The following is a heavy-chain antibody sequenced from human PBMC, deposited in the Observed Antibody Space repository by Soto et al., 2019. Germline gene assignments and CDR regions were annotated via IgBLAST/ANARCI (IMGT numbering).Heavy chain of an antibody. Sequence: VQLVESGGGLVQPGGSLRLSCAASGFTFSSYWMHWVRQAPGKWLVWVSRISSDASSATYADSVKGRFTISRVNAENTLDLQMNSMRAEDTDVYYCARAGDYSNYGVTDSYYYMGVWVKGTTVTVSS. D-gene: IGHD4-4*01. CDR2: ISSDASSA. CDR3: ARAGDYSNYGVTDSYYYMGV. CDR1: GFTFSSYW. V-gene: IGHV3-74*01. J-gene: IGHJ6*03.